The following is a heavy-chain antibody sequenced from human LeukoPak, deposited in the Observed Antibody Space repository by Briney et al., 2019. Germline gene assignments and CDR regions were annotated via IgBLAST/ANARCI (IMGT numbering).Heavy chain of an antibody. CDR1: GFTFSSYN. CDR3: ARGGSSWSFDY. D-gene: IGHD6-13*01. V-gene: IGHV3-48*01. CDR2: ISSSSSTI. J-gene: IGHJ4*02. Sequence: GGSLRLSCAASGFTFSSYNMNWVRQAPGKGLEWVSYISSSSSTIYYADSEKGRFTISRDNAKNSLYLQMNSLRAEDTAVYYCARGGSSWSFDYWGQGTLVTVSS.